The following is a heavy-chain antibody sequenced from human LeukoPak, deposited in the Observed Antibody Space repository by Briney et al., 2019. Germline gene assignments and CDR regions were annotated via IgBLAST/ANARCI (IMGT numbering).Heavy chain of an antibody. CDR3: ARITFYYGSSGYLGWSDP. V-gene: IGHV3-7*01. CDR1: GFTFSNYW. D-gene: IGHD3-22*01. Sequence: GGSLRLSCAASGFTFSNYWMSWVRQAPGKGLEWVANIKQDGSEKHYVDSVKGRFTISRDNAKNSLSLQMNSLRAEDTAVYYCARITFYYGSSGYLGWSDPWGQGTLVTVSS. CDR2: IKQDGSEK. J-gene: IGHJ5*02.